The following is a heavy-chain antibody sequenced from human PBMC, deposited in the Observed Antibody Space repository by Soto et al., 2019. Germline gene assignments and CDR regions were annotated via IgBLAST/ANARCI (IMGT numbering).Heavy chain of an antibody. CDR1: GGSTNSGGYY. J-gene: IGHJ4*02. CDR2: INYSGGT. V-gene: IGHV4-31*02. Sequence: SETLSLTCTVSGGSTNSGGYYWSCIRQQPEKGLEWIGYINYSGGTYYSPSLKSRVTISIDTSKNQFSLKLISVTAADKAVYYCARAKLAYSYGTFDYWGQETLVTVSA. D-gene: IGHD5-18*01. CDR3: ARAKLAYSYGTFDY.